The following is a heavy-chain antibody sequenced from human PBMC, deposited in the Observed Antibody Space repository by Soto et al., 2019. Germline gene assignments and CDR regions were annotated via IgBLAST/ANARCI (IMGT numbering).Heavy chain of an antibody. V-gene: IGHV3-64D*08. D-gene: IGHD3-10*01. CDR3: VKSEAMVRGVIIYYYYYGMDV. Sequence: EVQLVESGGGLVQPGGSLRLSCSASGFTFSSYAMHWVRQAPGKGLEYVSAISSNGGSTYYADSVKGRFTISRDNSKNTLYLQMSSLRAEDTAVYYCVKSEAMVRGVIIYYYYYGMDVWGQGTTVTVSS. CDR2: ISSNGGST. CDR1: GFTFSSYA. J-gene: IGHJ6*02.